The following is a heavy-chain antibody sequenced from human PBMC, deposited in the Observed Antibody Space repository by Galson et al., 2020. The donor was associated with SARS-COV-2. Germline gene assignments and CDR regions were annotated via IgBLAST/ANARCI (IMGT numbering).Heavy chain of an antibody. CDR3: ARDVVRYPWRGGGSEIYYGMDV. Sequence: SQTLSLTCAISGDSVSSNSAAWNWIRQSPSRGLEWLGRTYYRSKWYNDYAVSVKSRITINPDTSKNQFSLQLNSVTPEDTAVYYCARDVVRYPWRGGGSEIYYGMDVWGQGTTVTVSS. CDR1: GDSVSSNSAA. V-gene: IGHV6-1*01. CDR2: TYYRSKWYN. D-gene: IGHD2-15*01. J-gene: IGHJ6*02.